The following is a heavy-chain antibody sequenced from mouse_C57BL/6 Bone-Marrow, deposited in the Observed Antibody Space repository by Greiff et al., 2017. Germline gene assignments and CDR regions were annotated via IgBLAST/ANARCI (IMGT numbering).Heavy chain of an antibody. J-gene: IGHJ2*01. V-gene: IGHV1-19*01. Sequence: VQLQQSGPVLVKPGASVKMSCKASGYTFTDYYMNWVKQSHGKSLEWIGVINPYNGGTSYNQKFKGKATLTVDKSSSTAYMELNSLTSEDSAVYYCARGGYYFDYWGQGTTRTVSS. CDR1: GYTFTDYY. CDR3: ARGGYYFDY. CDR2: INPYNGGT.